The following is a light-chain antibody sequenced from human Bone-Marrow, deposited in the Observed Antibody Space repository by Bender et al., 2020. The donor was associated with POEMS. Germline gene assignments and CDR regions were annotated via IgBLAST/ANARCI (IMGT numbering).Light chain of an antibody. Sequence: FELTQPPSVSVSPGQTATITCSGEKLGEEYACWYQQKPGQSPVVVIYQDTKRPSGIPERFSGSTSGNTASLTISGTQTMDEADYYCQSWGSNTAVFGGGTKLTVL. J-gene: IGLJ2*01. CDR1: KLGEEY. CDR2: QDT. CDR3: QSWGSNTAV. V-gene: IGLV3-1*01.